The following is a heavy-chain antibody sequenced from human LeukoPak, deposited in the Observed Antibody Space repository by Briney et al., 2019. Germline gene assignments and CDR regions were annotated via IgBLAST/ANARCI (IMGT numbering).Heavy chain of an antibody. CDR2: IWSDGTNR. CDR1: GFIFSHHG. V-gene: IGHV3-33*04. Sequence: GGSVRLSCAASGFIFSHHGIHWVRQAPGQGLEWVAGIWSDGTNRYYADSVKGRFTISRDNSQNTVFLQMDSLRVKDTAIYYCARDAQRGFDYSNSLKYWGHGTLVTVSS. D-gene: IGHD4-11*01. CDR3: ARDAQRGFDYSNSLKY. J-gene: IGHJ4*01.